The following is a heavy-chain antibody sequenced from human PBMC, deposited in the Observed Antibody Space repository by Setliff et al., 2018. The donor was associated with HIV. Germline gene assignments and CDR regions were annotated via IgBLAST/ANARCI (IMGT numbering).Heavy chain of an antibody. CDR2: MYSSGNN. CDR3: ARGYCSGGFCHPNYYHYMDV. V-gene: IGHV4-31*11. J-gene: IGHJ6*03. D-gene: IGHD2-15*01. Sequence: PSEPLSLTCAVSGVSITSADYYWSWIRQHPVKGLEWIGYMYSSGNNYYNPSLKSRLVVSVDESKNQFSLNLSSVTAADTAVYYCARGYCSGGFCHPNYYHYMDVWGKGTTVTVSS. CDR1: GVSITSADYY.